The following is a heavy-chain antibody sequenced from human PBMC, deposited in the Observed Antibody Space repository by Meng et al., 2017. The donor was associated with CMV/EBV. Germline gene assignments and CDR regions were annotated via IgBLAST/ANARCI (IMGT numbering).Heavy chain of an antibody. Sequence: GESLKISCAASGFTFSSYDMHWVRQAPGKGLEWVAFLGYDGSIKYYAESVKGRSTISRDNSKNTLSLQMNSLRAEDTAVYYCAKVSRESCYYCGMDVWGQGTTVTVSS. CDR1: GFTFSSYD. V-gene: IGHV3-30*02. CDR3: AKVSRESCYYCGMDV. D-gene: IGHD2-2*01. CDR2: LGYDGSIK. J-gene: IGHJ6*02.